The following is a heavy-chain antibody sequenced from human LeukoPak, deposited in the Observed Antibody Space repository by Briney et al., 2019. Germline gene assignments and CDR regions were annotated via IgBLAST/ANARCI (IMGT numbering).Heavy chain of an antibody. CDR3: ATVDYDSSGYFQH. CDR2: ISGSGGST. J-gene: IGHJ1*01. Sequence: GSLRLSCAASGFTFRSYAMSWVRQAPGKGLEWVSGISGSGGSTDYADSVKGRFTISRDNSKNTLYLQMNSLRAEDTAVYYCATVDYDSSGYFQHWGQGTLVTVSS. D-gene: IGHD3-22*01. CDR1: GFTFRSYA. V-gene: IGHV3-23*01.